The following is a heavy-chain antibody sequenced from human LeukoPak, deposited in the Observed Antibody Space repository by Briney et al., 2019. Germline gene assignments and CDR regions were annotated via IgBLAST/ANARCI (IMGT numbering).Heavy chain of an antibody. CDR2: ISGYNGNT. CDR1: GYSFTSYD. CDR3: ARVVVGAGMKWFDP. V-gene: IGHV1-18*01. J-gene: IGHJ5*02. D-gene: IGHD2-15*01. Sequence: VASVKVSCKTSGYSFTSYDISWVRQAPGQGLEWMGWISGYNGNTNYAQKLQGRVTLTTDTPTSTVYMELRSLSSDDTAVYYCARVVVGAGMKWFDPWGQGTLVTVSS.